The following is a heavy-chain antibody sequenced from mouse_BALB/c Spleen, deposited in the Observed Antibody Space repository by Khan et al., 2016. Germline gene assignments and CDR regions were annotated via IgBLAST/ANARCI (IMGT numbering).Heavy chain of an antibody. Sequence: EVKLEESGGGLVQPGGSMKLSCVASGFTFSSHWMSWVRQSPEMGLEWVAEIRLKSDNYATHYAESVKGRFTISRDDSESRLYLQMNSLRVEDSGIYYCTKDSWFAYWGQGTLVTVSA. J-gene: IGHJ3*01. CDR2: IRLKSDNYAT. CDR1: GFTFSSHW. V-gene: IGHV6-6*02. CDR3: TKDSWFAY.